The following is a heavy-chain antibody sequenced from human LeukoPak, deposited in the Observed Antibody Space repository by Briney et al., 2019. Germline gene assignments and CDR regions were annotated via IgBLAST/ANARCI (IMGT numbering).Heavy chain of an antibody. Sequence: SVKVSCKASGGTFSSYAISWVRQAPGQGLEWMGGIIPIFGTANYAQKFQGRVTITADESTSTVYMELSSLRSEDTAVYYCASEKLAGTSPHGYWGQGTLVTVSS. V-gene: IGHV1-69*13. J-gene: IGHJ4*02. D-gene: IGHD6-19*01. CDR3: ASEKLAGTSPHGY. CDR1: GGTFSSYA. CDR2: IIPIFGTA.